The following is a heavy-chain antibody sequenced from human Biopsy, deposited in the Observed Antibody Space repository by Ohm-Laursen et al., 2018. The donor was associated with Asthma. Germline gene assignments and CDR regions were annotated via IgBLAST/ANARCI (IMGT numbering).Heavy chain of an antibody. CDR2: IFPGDSDT. V-gene: IGHV5-51*01. D-gene: IGHD3-10*01. J-gene: IGHJ4*02. Sequence: ESLKISCKTSGYIFANYWIGWVRQMPGKGLEWLGIIFPGDSDTIYSPSSQGQVTISADKSISTAYLQWSSLKASDTAIYYCARLPYGSGSFFDFWGQGTQVTVSS. CDR3: ARLPYGSGSFFDF. CDR1: GYIFANYW.